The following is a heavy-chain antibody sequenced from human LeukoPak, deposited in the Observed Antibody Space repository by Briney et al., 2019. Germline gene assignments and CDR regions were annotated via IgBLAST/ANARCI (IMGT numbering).Heavy chain of an antibody. CDR1: GGTFSSYA. CDR2: IIPIFGTA. J-gene: IGHJ6*02. CDR3: ARDVTIFGVVIEGYYYYGMDV. Sequence: ASVKVSCKASGGTFSSYAISWVRQAPGQGLEWMGGIIPIFGTANYAQKFQGRVTITADESTSTAYMELSSLRSEDTAVYYCARDVTIFGVVIEGYYYYGMDVWGQGTTVTVSS. V-gene: IGHV1-69*13. D-gene: IGHD3-3*01.